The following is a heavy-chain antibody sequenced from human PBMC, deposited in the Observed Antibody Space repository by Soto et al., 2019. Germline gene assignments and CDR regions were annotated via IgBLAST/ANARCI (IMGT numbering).Heavy chain of an antibody. CDR3: TLQRGEQLGNLYYYYYMDV. CDR1: GFTFSGSA. CDR2: IRSKANSYAT. V-gene: IGHV3-73*01. D-gene: IGHD7-27*01. J-gene: IGHJ6*03. Sequence: GGSLRLSCAASGFTFSGSAMHWVRQASGKGLEWVGRIRSKANSYATAYAASVKGRFTISRDDSKNTALLQMNSLKTEDTAVYYCTLQRGEQLGNLYYYYYMDVWGKGTTVTVSS.